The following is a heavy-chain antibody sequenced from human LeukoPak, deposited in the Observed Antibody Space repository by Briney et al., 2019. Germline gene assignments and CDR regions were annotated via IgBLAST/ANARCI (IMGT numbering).Heavy chain of an antibody. D-gene: IGHD5-18*01. V-gene: IGHV4-59*01. CDR1: GGSFSGYY. CDR2: MYYSGST. CDR3: ARDIYGYSDY. Sequence: PSETLSLTCAVYGGSFSGYYWSWIRQPPGKGLEWIANMYYSGSTNYNPSLKSRVTISVNTSKNQFSLRLSSVTAADTAVYYCARDIYGYSDYWGQGTLVTVSS. J-gene: IGHJ4*02.